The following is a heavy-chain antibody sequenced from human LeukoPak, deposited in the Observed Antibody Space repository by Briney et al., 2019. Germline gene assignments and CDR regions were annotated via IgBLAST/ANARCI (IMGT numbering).Heavy chain of an antibody. CDR3: AHTSPCDFDLSAYYYDY. CDR2: HSLDAGT. J-gene: IGHJ4*02. V-gene: IGHV2-5*02. Sequence: AGPTLVKPTHTLTLTCTLSRFSLSSIGVAVGWIRQSPGKTLEGLGIHSLDAGTRYSPSLESRLTITEDTFENQVVLTMTNMDPVDTATYFCAHTSPCDFDLSAYYYDYWGQGILVTVSS. CDR1: RFSLSSIGVA. D-gene: IGHD3-22*01.